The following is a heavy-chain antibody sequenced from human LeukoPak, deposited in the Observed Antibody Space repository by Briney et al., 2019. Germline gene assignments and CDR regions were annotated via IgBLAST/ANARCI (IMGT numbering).Heavy chain of an antibody. D-gene: IGHD5-12*01. CDR1: GGSFSGYY. V-gene: IGHV4-34*01. CDR2: INHSGST. Sequence: PSETLSLTCAVYGGSFSGYYWSWIRQPPGKGLEWIGEINHSGSTNYNPSLKSRVTISVDTSKNQFSLKLSSVTAADTAVYYCARALVATITFGAFGYWGQGTLVTVSS. J-gene: IGHJ4*02. CDR3: ARALVATITFGAFGY.